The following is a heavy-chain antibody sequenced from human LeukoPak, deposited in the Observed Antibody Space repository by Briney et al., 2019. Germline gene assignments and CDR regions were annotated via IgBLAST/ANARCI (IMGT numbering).Heavy chain of an antibody. CDR3: VRALHSSGYPNFGY. J-gene: IGHJ4*02. D-gene: IGHD3-22*01. V-gene: IGHV4-39*07. Sequence: MASETLSLTCTVSGGSISSSSYYWGWLRQPPGKGLEWIGNFHYSGSTYYNPSLKSRVAISVDTSKNQFSLRLSSVTAADTAVYYCVRALHSSGYPNFGYWGQGTLVTVSS. CDR2: FHYSGST. CDR1: GGSISSSSYY.